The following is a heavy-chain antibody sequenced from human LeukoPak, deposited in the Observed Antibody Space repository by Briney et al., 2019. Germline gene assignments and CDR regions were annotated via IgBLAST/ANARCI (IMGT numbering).Heavy chain of an antibody. CDR2: ISISSSYI. CDR3: ASTPNGVAAIYFDY. CDR1: GFPFSSYS. Sequence: PGGSLKLSCAASGFPFSSYSIHWVRQPPGKGLEWVSSISISSSYIYYADSVKGRFTISRDNSKNTLYLQMNSLRAEDTAVYYCASTPNGVAAIYFDYWGQGTLVTVSS. J-gene: IGHJ4*02. D-gene: IGHD2-15*01. V-gene: IGHV3-21*01.